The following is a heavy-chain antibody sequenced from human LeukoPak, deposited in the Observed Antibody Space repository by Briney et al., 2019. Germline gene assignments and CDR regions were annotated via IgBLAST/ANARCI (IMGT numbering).Heavy chain of an antibody. D-gene: IGHD6-19*01. CDR1: GYTFTSYD. J-gene: IGHJ6*02. Sequence: ASVKVSCKASGYTFTSYDINWVRQATGQGLEWMGWMNPNSGNTGYAQKFQGRVTMTRNTSISTAYMELSSLRSEDTAVYYCARWVIDRSGWIYYYYGMDVWGQGTTVTVSS. V-gene: IGHV1-8*01. CDR3: ARWVIDRSGWIYYYYGMDV. CDR2: MNPNSGNT.